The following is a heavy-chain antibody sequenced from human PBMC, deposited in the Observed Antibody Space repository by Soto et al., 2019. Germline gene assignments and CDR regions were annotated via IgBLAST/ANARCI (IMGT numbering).Heavy chain of an antibody. Sequence: ASVKVSCKASGYTFTSYGINWVRQAPGQGLEWMGWISAYNGNTNYAQKLQGRVTMTTDTSTSTAYMELRSLRSDDTAVYYCARDLPPFDWLSYYYYYYGMDVWGQGTTVTVSS. D-gene: IGHD3-9*01. V-gene: IGHV1-18*04. J-gene: IGHJ6*02. CDR3: ARDLPPFDWLSYYYYYYGMDV. CDR1: GYTFTSYG. CDR2: ISAYNGNT.